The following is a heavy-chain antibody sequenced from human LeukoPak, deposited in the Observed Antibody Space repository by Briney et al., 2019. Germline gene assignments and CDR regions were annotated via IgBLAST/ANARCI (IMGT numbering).Heavy chain of an antibody. CDR1: GDSISRCY. CDR3: ARAGLGYSYGFDY. J-gene: IGHJ4*02. D-gene: IGHD5-18*01. V-gene: IGHV4-4*07. CDR2: VYTSGST. Sequence: PSETLSLTCSVSGDSISRCYWSWVRQPAGKGLEWIGRVYTSGSTNYNPSLKSRVTMSLDPSKNQFSLKLSSVTAADTAVYYCARAGLGYSYGFDYWGQGTLVTVSS.